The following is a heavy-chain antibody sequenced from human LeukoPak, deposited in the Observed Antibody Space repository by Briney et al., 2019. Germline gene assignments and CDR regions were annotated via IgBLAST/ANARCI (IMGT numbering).Heavy chain of an antibody. CDR1: GYTFTSYD. CDR3: ARGGTENKKYGSGTYTWFDP. J-gene: IGHJ5*02. D-gene: IGHD3-10*01. CDR2: MNPISGNT. V-gene: IGHV1-8*01. Sequence: ASVKVSCKASGYTFTSYDINWVRQATGQGLEWMGWMNPISGNTGYAQKFQDRITLTRDTSISTAFMELRSLISDDTAVYYCARGGTENKKYGSGTYTWFDPWGQGTLVTVSS.